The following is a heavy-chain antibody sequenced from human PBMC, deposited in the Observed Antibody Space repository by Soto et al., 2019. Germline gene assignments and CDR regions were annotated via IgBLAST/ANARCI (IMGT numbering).Heavy chain of an antibody. CDR2: AYHNGLT. D-gene: IGHD6-19*01. Sequence: SETLSLTCAVSGDSISTNNWWSWVRQPPGKGLEWIGEAYHNGLTNYNPSLKSRVTMSVDTSKNQFSLKLTSVTAADTAIYYCARDAAVPGESDRFDYWGQGTLVTVSS. CDR1: GDSISTNNW. V-gene: IGHV4-4*02. CDR3: ARDAAVPGESDRFDY. J-gene: IGHJ4*02.